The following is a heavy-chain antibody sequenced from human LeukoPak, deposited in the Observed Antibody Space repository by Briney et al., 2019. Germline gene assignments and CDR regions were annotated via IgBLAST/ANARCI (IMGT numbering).Heavy chain of an antibody. Sequence: SETLSLTCTVSGGSISSSSYYWGWIRQPPGKGLEWIGSIYYSGSTYYNPSLKSRVTISVDTSKNQFSLKLSSVTAADTAVYYCARHPGGITIFGVVTAWGQGTLVTVSS. V-gene: IGHV4-39*01. CDR2: IYYSGST. D-gene: IGHD3-3*01. J-gene: IGHJ4*02. CDR1: GGSISSSSYY. CDR3: ARHPGGITIFGVVTA.